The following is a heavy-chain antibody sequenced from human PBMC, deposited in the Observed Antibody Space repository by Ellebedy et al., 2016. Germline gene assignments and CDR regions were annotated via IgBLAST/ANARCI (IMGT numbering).Heavy chain of an antibody. J-gene: IGHJ5*02. V-gene: IGHV4-59*01. Sequence: SETLSLTCPLSGGSISSYYWSWIRQPPGKGLEWIGYIYYIGSTNYHPSLKSRVTISVDTSKNQFSLKLSSVTAADTAVYYCARGPFNYYGSGSAQFDPWGQGTLVTVSS. CDR1: GGSISSYY. CDR3: ARGPFNYYGSGSAQFDP. D-gene: IGHD3-10*01. CDR2: IYYIGST.